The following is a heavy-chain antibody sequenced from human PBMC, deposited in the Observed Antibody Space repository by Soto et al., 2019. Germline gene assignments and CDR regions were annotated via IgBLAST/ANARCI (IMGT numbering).Heavy chain of an antibody. CDR3: ARSRVLLLFWESPNSSWFDP. J-gene: IGHJ5*02. D-gene: IGHD3-10*01. CDR2: ISAYNGNT. Sequence: ASVKVSCKASGYTFTSYGISWVRQAPGQGLEWMGWISAYNGNTNYAQKLQGRVTMTTDTSTSTAYMELRSLRSDDTAVYYCARSRVLLLFWESPNSSWFDPWGQGTLVTVSS. CDR1: GYTFTSYG. V-gene: IGHV1-18*04.